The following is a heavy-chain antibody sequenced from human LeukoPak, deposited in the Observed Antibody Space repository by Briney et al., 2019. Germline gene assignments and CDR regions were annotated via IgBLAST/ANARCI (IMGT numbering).Heavy chain of an antibody. J-gene: IGHJ4*02. CDR3: AKSSYYDSSGYYREYYFDY. D-gene: IGHD3-22*01. Sequence: QPGGSLRLSCVASGFTFSTFAMTRVRQAPGKGLEWVSTVSGNGGATFYADSVKGRVTVSRDNSKSTLYLQMNSLRAEDTAVYYCAKSSYYDSSGYYREYYFDYWGQGTLVTVSS. CDR1: GFTFSTFA. V-gene: IGHV3-23*01. CDR2: VSGNGGAT.